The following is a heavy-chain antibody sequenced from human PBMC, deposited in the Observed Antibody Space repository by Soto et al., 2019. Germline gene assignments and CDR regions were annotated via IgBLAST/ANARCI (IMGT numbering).Heavy chain of an antibody. J-gene: IGHJ5*02. CDR3: AKFGAVAAPRGNWFDP. CDR1: GFTFSSYA. Sequence: EVQLLESGGGLVQPGGSLRLSCAASGFTFSSYAMSWVRQAPGKGLEWVSAISGSGGSTYYADSVKGRFTISRDNSKNTLYLQMNGLRAEDTAVYYCAKFGAVAAPRGNWFDPWGQGTLVTVSS. D-gene: IGHD6-19*01. V-gene: IGHV3-23*01. CDR2: ISGSGGST.